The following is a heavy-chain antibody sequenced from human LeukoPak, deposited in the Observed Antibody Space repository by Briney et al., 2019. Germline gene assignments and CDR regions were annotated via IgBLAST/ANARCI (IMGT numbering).Heavy chain of an antibody. CDR3: ARVGPRYCSSTSCLTYWYFDL. CDR1: GYTFTSYY. Sequence: GASVNVSCKASGYTFTSYYMHWVRQAPGQGLEWMGIINPSGGSTSYAQKFQGRVTMARDTFTDTAYMELSSPRSEDTAVYYCARVGPRYCSSTSCLTYWYFDLWGRGTLVTVSS. J-gene: IGHJ2*01. V-gene: IGHV1-46*01. D-gene: IGHD2-2*01. CDR2: INPSGGST.